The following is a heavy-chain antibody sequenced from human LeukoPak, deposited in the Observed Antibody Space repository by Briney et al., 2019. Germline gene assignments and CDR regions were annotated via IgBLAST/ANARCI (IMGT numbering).Heavy chain of an antibody. CDR3: ARVESDGSSWYDAFDI. D-gene: IGHD6-13*01. J-gene: IGHJ3*02. V-gene: IGHV4-30-2*01. CDR2: IYHSGST. Sequence: SETLSLTCTVSGGSISSGGYYWSWIRQPPGKGLEWIGYIYHSGSTYYNPSLKSRVTISVDRSKNQFSLKLSSVTAADTAVYYCARVESDGSSWYDAFDIWGQGTMVTVSS. CDR1: GGSISSGGYY.